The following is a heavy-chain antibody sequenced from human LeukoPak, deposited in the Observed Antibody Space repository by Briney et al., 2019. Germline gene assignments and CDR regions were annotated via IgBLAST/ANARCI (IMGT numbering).Heavy chain of an antibody. CDR1: GYTFTGYY. CDR3: ARMKEGLPDAFDI. V-gene: IGHV1-2*02. Sequence: ASVKVSCKASGYTFTGYYMHWVRQAPGQVLEWMGWINPNSGGTNYAQKFQGRVTMTRDTSISTAYMELSRLRSDDTAVYYCARMKEGLPDAFDIWGQGTMVTVSS. J-gene: IGHJ3*02. D-gene: IGHD2-15*01. CDR2: INPNSGGT.